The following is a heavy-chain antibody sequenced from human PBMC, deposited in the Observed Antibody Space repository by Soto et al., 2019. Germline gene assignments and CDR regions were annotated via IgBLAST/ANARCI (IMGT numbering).Heavy chain of an antibody. Sequence: SETLSLTCSVSGGSVSSGSTYWTWIRQPPGKGLEWIGYIYFSGSANYNPSLKSRVTMSVDTSKDQFSLKLTSVTPADTAVYYCARGVYYDSRGYYFFFWGQGTLVTSPQ. CDR2: IYFSGSA. V-gene: IGHV4-61*01. D-gene: IGHD3-22*01. CDR3: ARGVYYDSRGYYFFF. CDR1: GGSVSSGSTY. J-gene: IGHJ4*02.